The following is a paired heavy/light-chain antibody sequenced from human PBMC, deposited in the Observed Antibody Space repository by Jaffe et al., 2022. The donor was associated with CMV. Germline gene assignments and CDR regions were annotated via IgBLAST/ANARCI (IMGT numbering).Heavy chain of an antibody. J-gene: IGHJ6*02. CDR1: GGSISAYH. CDR2: VYGGGST. D-gene: IGHD1-26*01. CDR3: ARDFDTRYSGTYVMDV. V-gene: IGHV4-4*07. Sequence: QVQLQESGPGLVKPSETLSLTCTVSGGSISAYHWSWIRQPAGKGLEWIGRVYGGGSTNYNPSLKSRVIMSLDTSKNQVSLKLISLTAADTAVYYCARDFDTRYSGTYVMDVWGQGITVTVSS.
Light chain of an antibody. Sequence: DIQMTQSPSSLSASVGDRVTITCQASQGINNYLNWYQQKPGKAPKLLISDTSTLETGVPSRFIGSRSGTDFTFTITSLQPEDIATYFCQHYDNVLVTFGGGTKVEIK. CDR2: DTS. J-gene: IGKJ4*01. CDR1: QGINNY. CDR3: QHYDNVLVT. V-gene: IGKV1-33*01.